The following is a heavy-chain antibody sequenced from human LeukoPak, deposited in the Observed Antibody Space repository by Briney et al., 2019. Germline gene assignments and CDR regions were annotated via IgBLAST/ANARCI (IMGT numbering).Heavy chain of an antibody. J-gene: IGHJ4*02. V-gene: IGHV3-23*01. CDR1: GFTFSSYA. CDR3: ARGKGLEY. CDR2: ISGSGGST. Sequence: GGSLRLSCAASGFTFSSYAMSWVRQAPGKGLEWVSAISGSGGSTYYADSVKGRFTISRDNAKNSLFLQMNSLRAEDTAVYYCARGKGLEYWGQGTLVTVSS.